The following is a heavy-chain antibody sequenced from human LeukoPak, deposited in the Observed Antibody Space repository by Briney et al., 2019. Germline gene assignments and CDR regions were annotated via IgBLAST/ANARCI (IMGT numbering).Heavy chain of an antibody. CDR3: ARGGRITIFGVVNDDFDY. CDR1: GFTFSSYA. CDR2: ISGSGGST. Sequence: QSGGSLRLSCAASGFTFSSYAMSWVRQAPGKGLEWVSAISGSGGSTYYADSVKGRFTISRDNAKNSLYLQMNSLRAEDTAVYYCARGGRITIFGVVNDDFDYWGQGTLVTVSS. J-gene: IGHJ4*02. D-gene: IGHD3-3*01. V-gene: IGHV3-23*01.